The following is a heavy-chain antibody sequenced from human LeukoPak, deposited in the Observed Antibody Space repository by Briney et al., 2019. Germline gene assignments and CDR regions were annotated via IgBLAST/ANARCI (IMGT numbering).Heavy chain of an antibody. V-gene: IGHV3-30*19. CDR1: GFTFSSYG. D-gene: IGHD4-17*01. J-gene: IGHJ4*02. CDR3: AKDEATVTAY. Sequence: GGSLRLSCAASGFTFSSYGMHWVRQAPGKGLEWVAAISYDGSNKYYADSVKGRFTISRDNSKNTLYLQMNSLRAEDTAVYYCAKDEATVTAYWGQGTLVTVSS. CDR2: ISYDGSNK.